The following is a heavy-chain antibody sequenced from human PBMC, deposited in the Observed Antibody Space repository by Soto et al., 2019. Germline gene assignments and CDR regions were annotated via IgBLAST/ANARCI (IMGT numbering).Heavy chain of an antibody. CDR1: GYTFTSYY. D-gene: IGHD3-3*01. CDR3: ARDHLRFLEWLLGYGMDV. J-gene: IGHJ6*02. Sequence: GASVKVSCKASGYTFTSYYMHWVRQAPGQGLEWMGIINPSGGSTSYAQKFQGRVTMTRDTSTSTVYMELSSLRSEDTAVYYCARDHLRFLEWLLGYGMDVWGQGTTVTVSS. V-gene: IGHV1-46*01. CDR2: INPSGGST.